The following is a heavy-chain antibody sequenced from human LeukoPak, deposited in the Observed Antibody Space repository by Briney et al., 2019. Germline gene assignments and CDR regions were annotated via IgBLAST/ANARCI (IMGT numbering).Heavy chain of an antibody. CDR1: GFTFSSYS. V-gene: IGHV3-21*01. CDR2: ISSSSSYI. CDR3: ARAPHYYGSPFDY. J-gene: IGHJ4*02. D-gene: IGHD3-10*01. Sequence: GGSLRLSCAASGFTFSSYSMNWVRQAPGKGLEWVSSISSSSSYIYYADSVKGRFTISRDNAKNSLYLQMNSLRAEDTAVYYCARAPHYYGSPFDYWGQGTLVTVSS.